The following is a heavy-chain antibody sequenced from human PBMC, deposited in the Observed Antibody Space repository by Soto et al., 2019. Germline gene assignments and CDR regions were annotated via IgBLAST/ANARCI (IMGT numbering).Heavy chain of an antibody. V-gene: IGHV3-23*01. CDR2: INTSGGGT. CDR3: AKKNGGGYGPFDS. J-gene: IGHJ4*02. Sequence: GGSLRLSCAASGFTFSSYSMSWVRQAPGKGLEWVSTINTSGGGTNYADSVKGRFTISRDNSKNTLYLQMNSLRGEDTAVYHCAKKNGGGYGPFDSWGQGTPVTVSS. D-gene: IGHD5-12*01. CDR1: GFTFSSYS.